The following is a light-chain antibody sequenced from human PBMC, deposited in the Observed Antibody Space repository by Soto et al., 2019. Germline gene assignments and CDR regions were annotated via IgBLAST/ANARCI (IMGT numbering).Light chain of an antibody. CDR3: MQALQTPWT. J-gene: IGKJ5*01. CDR1: HTVLYSSNNKHY. Sequence: DIVMTQSPDSLAVSLVERVTMNWKSSHTVLYSSNNKHYLDWYLQKPGQSPQLLIYLGSNRASGVPDRFSGSGSGTDFTLKISRVEAEDVGVYYCMQALQTPWTFGQGTRLEIK. V-gene: IGKV2-28*01. CDR2: LGS.